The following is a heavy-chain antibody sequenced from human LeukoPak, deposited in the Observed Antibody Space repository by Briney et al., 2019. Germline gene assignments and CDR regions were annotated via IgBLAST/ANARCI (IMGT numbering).Heavy chain of an antibody. CDR2: IYYSGST. D-gene: IGHD3-3*01. V-gene: IGHV4-39*01. CDR1: GVSISSSSYY. CDR3: ARHTLIGYYGVY. Sequence: SETLSLTCTVSGVSISSSSYYWGWIRQPPGKGLEWIGSIYYSGSTYYNPSLKSRVTISVDTSKNQFSLKLSSVTAADTAVYYCARHTLIGYYGVYWGQGTLVTVSS. J-gene: IGHJ4*02.